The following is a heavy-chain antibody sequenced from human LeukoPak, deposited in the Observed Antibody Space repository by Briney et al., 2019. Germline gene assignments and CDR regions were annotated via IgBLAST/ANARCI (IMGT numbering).Heavy chain of an antibody. D-gene: IGHD6-13*01. V-gene: IGHV4-59*01. CDR2: IYHSGST. CDR1: GGSISSYY. CDR3: AIRSYSSSWFFFDY. Sequence: SETLSLTCTVSGGSISSYYWSWIRQPPGKGLEWIGYIYHSGSTNYNPSLKSRVTISVDTSKNQFSLKLSSVTAADTAVYYCAIRSYSSSWFFFDYWGQGTLVTVSS. J-gene: IGHJ4*02.